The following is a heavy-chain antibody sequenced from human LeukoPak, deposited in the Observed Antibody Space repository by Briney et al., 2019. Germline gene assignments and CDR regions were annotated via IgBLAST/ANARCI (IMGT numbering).Heavy chain of an antibody. J-gene: IGHJ4*02. CDR2: IRSKAYGGTT. D-gene: IGHD5-18*01. Sequence: GSLRLSCTASGFTFGDYAMSWVRQAPGKGLEWVGFIRSKAYGGTTEYAASVKGRFTISRDDSKSIAYLQMNSLKTEDTAVYYCTVTGDFDYWGQGTLVTVSS. CDR3: TVTGDFDY. CDR1: GFTFGDYA. V-gene: IGHV3-49*04.